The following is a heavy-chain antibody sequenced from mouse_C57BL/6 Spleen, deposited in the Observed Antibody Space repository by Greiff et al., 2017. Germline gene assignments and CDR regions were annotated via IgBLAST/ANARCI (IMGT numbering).Heavy chain of an antibody. CDR3: TRDRVYGSDY. CDR1: AFTFSSYA. V-gene: IGHV5-9-1*02. Sequence: EVMLVESGEGLVKPGGSLKLSCAASAFTFSSYAMSWVRQTPEKRLEWVAYISSGGDYIYYADTVKGRFTISRDNARNTLYLQMSSLKSEDTAMYYCTRDRVYGSDYWGQGTTLTVSS. CDR2: ISSGGDYI. D-gene: IGHD1-1*01. J-gene: IGHJ2*01.